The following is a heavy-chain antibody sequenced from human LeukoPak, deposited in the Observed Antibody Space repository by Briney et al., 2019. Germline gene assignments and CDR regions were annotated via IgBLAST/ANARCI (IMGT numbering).Heavy chain of an antibody. CDR1: GGSISSGFYY. V-gene: IGHV4-61*02. CDR3: ARDSIRYFDWFPFFDY. D-gene: IGHD3-9*01. CDR2: IYTSGST. J-gene: IGHJ4*02. Sequence: SQTLSLTCTVSGGSISSGFYYWSWIRQPAGKGLEWIGRIYTSGSTNYNPSLNSRVTISVDTSKNQFSLKLTSVTAADTAVYYCARDSIRYFDWFPFFDYWGQGTLVTVSS.